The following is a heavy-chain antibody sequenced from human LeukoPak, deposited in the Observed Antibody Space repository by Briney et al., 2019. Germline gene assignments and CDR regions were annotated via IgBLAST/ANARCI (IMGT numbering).Heavy chain of an antibody. CDR1: GGTFSSYG. D-gene: IGHD6-13*01. Sequence: ASVKVSCKASGGTFSSYGISWVRQAPGQGLEWMGWISAYNGNTNYAQKLQGRVTMTTDTSTSTAYMELRSLRSDDTAVYYCARIAAAGTGVSYYYGMDVWGQGTTVTVSS. CDR2: ISAYNGNT. J-gene: IGHJ6*02. CDR3: ARIAAAGTGVSYYYGMDV. V-gene: IGHV1-18*01.